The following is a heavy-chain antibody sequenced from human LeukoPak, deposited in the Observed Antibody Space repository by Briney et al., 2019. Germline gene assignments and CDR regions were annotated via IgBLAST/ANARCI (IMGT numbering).Heavy chain of an antibody. CDR2: ISYDGSNK. CDR1: GFTFSSYG. V-gene: IGHV3-30*18. J-gene: IGHJ4*02. Sequence: GGSLRLSCAASGFTFSSYGMHWVRQAPGKGLEWVAVISYDGSNKYYADSVKGRFTISRDNSKNTLYLQMNSLRAEDRAVYYCAKNRGITMVRGVLPAANWGQGTLVTVSS. D-gene: IGHD3-10*01. CDR3: AKNRGITMVRGVLPAAN.